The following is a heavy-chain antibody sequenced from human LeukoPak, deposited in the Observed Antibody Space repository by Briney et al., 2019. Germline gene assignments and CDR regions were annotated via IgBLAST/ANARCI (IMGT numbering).Heavy chain of an antibody. Sequence: VRSLRLSCAASGFTFSSYGMDCVRQAPGKGLEWVAVIWYDGSNKYYADSVKGRFTISRYNSKNTLYLQMNSLRAEDTAVYYCARVIQRLIGVYYSYDMDVWGAGTTVTVSS. CDR3: ARVIQRLIGVYYSYDMDV. CDR2: IWYDGSNK. V-gene: IGHV3-33*01. D-gene: IGHD5-18*01. J-gene: IGHJ6*04. CDR1: GFTFSSYG.